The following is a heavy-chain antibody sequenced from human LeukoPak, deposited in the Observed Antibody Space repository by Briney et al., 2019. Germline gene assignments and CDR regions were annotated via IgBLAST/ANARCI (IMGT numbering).Heavy chain of an antibody. CDR1: GGSFSGYY. D-gene: IGHD2-2*01. J-gene: IGHJ6*03. V-gene: IGHV4-34*01. CDR3: ARQNFYRYCRSTSCYRRYYYYYMVV. CDR2: INHSGST. Sequence: SETLSLTCAVYGGSFSGYYWSWLRQPPRKGLEWSGEINHSGSTNYNPSLKSRVTISVDTSKNQFSLKLSSVTAADTTVYYCARQNFYRYCRSTSCYRRYYYYYMVVWGKGTTGTISS.